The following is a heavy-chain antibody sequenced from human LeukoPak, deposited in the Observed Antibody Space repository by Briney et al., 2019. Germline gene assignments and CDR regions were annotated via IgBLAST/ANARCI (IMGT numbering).Heavy chain of an antibody. Sequence: GGSLRLSCAASGFTFSSYNMNWARQAPGKGLEWISYISSRGDSVYYAYSVQGRFTISRDNGKNSLYLQMNSLRAEDTAVYYCARDECGGYPTCFNFDYWGQGTLVTVSS. CDR1: GFTFSSYN. CDR2: ISSRGDSV. J-gene: IGHJ4*02. D-gene: IGHD1-26*01. CDR3: ARDECGGYPTCFNFDY. V-gene: IGHV3-48*01.